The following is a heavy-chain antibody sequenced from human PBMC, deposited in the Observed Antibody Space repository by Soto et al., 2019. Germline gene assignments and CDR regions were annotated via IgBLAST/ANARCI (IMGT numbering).Heavy chain of an antibody. V-gene: IGHV3-74*01. CDR3: HSSRGYRCAC. CDR1: GLTFNNYW. J-gene: IGHJ4*02. Sequence: EVQLVESGGGLVQPGGSLRLSCEASGLTFNNYWMHWVRQAPGKGLMWVARISGDGSTTTYADSVKGRFTISRDNAKNTRLRQMNSVGADGTAVYYGHSSRGYRCACWGQGTLVTVSS. CDR2: ISGDGSTT. D-gene: IGHD5-12*01.